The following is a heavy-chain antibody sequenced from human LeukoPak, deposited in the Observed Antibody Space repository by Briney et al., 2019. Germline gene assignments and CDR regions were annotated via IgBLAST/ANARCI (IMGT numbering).Heavy chain of an antibody. D-gene: IGHD2-21*02. Sequence: PGGSLRLTCAASGFTFSSYAMSWVRQAPGKGLEWVSAISGSGGSTYYADSVKGRFTISRDNSKNTLYLQMNSLRAEDTAVYYCAVGDAGDWSFDPWGQGTLVTVSS. CDR2: ISGSGGST. V-gene: IGHV3-23*01. CDR1: GFTFSSYA. CDR3: AVGDAGDWSFDP. J-gene: IGHJ5*02.